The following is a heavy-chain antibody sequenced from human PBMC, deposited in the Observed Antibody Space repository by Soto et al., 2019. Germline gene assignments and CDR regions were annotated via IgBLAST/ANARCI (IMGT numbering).Heavy chain of an antibody. CDR2: INHSGST. Sequence: SETLSLTCTVSGGSISSGGYYWSWIRQPPGKGLEWIGEINHSGSTNYNPSLKSRVTISVDTSKNQFSLKLSSVTAADTAVYSWARALRKGPFDTWGQGTMVTVSS. CDR1: GGSISSGGYY. J-gene: IGHJ3*02. D-gene: IGHD2-21*02. CDR3: ARALRKGPFDT. V-gene: IGHV4-39*07.